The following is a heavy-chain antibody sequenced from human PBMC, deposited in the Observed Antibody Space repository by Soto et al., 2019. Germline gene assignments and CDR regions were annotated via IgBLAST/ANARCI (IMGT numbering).Heavy chain of an antibody. J-gene: IGHJ4*02. V-gene: IGHV1-46*01. Sequence: ASVKVSCKASGYTFTSYYMHWVRQAPGQGLEWMGIINPSGGSTSYAQNFQGRVTMTRDTSTSTVYMELSSLRSEDTAVYYCARASSTPYYFDYWGQGTLVTVSS. CDR3: ARASSTPYYFDY. CDR2: INPSGGST. D-gene: IGHD2-2*01. CDR1: GYTFTSYY.